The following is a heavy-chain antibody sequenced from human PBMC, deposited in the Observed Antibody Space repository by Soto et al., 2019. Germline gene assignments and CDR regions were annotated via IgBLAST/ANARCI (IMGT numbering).Heavy chain of an antibody. J-gene: IGHJ4*02. V-gene: IGHV3-21*01. CDR1: GFTFSSYS. D-gene: IGHD2-15*01. CDR2: ISSSSSYI. Sequence: GGSLRLSCAASGFTFSSYSMNWVRQAPGKGLEWVSSISSSSSYIYYADSVKGRFTISRDNAKNSLYLQMNSLRAEDTAVYYCARPYCSGGSCYIDYFDYWGQGTLVTVSS. CDR3: ARPYCSGGSCYIDYFDY.